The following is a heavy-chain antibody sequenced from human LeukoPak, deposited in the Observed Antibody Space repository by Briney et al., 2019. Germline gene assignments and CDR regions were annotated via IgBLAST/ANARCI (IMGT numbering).Heavy chain of an antibody. D-gene: IGHD3-22*01. V-gene: IGHV4-31*03. CDR1: GGSISSGGYY. Sequence: KPSQTLSLTCTVSGGSISSGGYYWSWIRQHPGKGLEWIGYIYYSGSTYYNPSLKSRVTISVDTSTNQFSLKLSSVTAADTAVYYCARVPRTYYYDSSGYSPGAFDIWGQGTMVTVSS. CDR3: ARVPRTYYYDSSGYSPGAFDI. J-gene: IGHJ3*02. CDR2: IYYSGST.